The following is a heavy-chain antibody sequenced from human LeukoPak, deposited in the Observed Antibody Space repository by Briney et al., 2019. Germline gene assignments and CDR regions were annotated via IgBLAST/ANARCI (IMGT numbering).Heavy chain of an antibody. CDR3: ARGYCRGGSCYLDY. J-gene: IGHJ4*02. V-gene: IGHV1-69*13. Sequence: GASVKVSCKDSGGTFSSHAISWVRQAPGQGLEWMGGIIPIFGTANYAQKFQGRVTITADESTSTAYMELSSLRSEDTAVYHCARGYCRGGSCYLDYWGQGTLVTVSS. CDR2: IIPIFGTA. CDR1: GGTFSSHA. D-gene: IGHD2-15*01.